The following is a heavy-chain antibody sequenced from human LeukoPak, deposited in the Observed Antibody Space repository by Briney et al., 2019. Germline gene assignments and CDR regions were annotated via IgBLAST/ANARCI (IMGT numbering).Heavy chain of an antibody. CDR2: INHSGST. D-gene: IGHD3-9*01. Sequence: SETLSLTCAVYGGSFSGYYWGWIRQPPGKGLEWIGEINHSGSTNYNPSLKSRVTISVDTSKNQFSLKLSSVTAADTAVYYCAREGVRYFDWLSGPPFDYWGQGTLVTVSS. CDR1: GGSFSGYY. CDR3: AREGVRYFDWLSGPPFDY. V-gene: IGHV4-34*01. J-gene: IGHJ4*02.